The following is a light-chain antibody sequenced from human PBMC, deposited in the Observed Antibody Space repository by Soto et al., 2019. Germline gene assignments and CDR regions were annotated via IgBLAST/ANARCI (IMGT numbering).Light chain of an antibody. CDR2: DAS. CDR3: QQYNDYSRT. V-gene: IGKV1-5*01. Sequence: HRNQPPTSLDAAVSDRVTITCRASQSISSWLAWYQQKPGKAPKLLIYDASSLESGVPSRFSGSGSGTEFTRTISSLQHDDFAAYYCQQYNDYSRTFGRGTKVDIK. CDR1: QSISSW. J-gene: IGKJ1*01.